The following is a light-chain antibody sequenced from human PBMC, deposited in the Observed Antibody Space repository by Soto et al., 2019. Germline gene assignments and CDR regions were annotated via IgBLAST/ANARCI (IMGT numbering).Light chain of an antibody. CDR1: SSDVGGYQS. V-gene: IGLV2-11*01. J-gene: IGLJ3*02. CDR3: ASHAGSSHAWV. Sequence: QSALTQPRSVSGSPGQSVTISCTGPSSDVGGYQSVSWYQQYPGKAPKVMINEVTKRPSGVPDRFSRSKSVNTASLTVSGLQADDEADYYCASHAGSSHAWVFGGGTKLTVL. CDR2: EVT.